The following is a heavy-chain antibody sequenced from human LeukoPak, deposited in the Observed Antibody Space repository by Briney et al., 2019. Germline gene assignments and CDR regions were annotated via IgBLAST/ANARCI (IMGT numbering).Heavy chain of an antibody. Sequence: GGSLRLSCAASGFTFSNYAMSWVRQAPGKGLEWVSDISDSGDSTYYADSVKGRFINSRDNSKNTLYLQMNSLRAEDTAVYYCAKGGSSLGSVFDIWGQGTLVTVSS. CDR2: ISDSGDST. J-gene: IGHJ3*02. V-gene: IGHV3-23*01. CDR3: AKGGSSLGSVFDI. D-gene: IGHD6-13*01. CDR1: GFTFSNYA.